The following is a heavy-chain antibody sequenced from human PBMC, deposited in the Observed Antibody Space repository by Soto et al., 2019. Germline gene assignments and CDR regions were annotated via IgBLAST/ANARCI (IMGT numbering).Heavy chain of an antibody. V-gene: IGHV3-23*01. J-gene: IGHJ4*02. CDR3: ATVHSTSRSFDY. Sequence: GGSLRLSCAASGFTFSMSAMSRVRQAPGKGLEWVSTTGLNGRTTYYADSVKGRFTVSRDNSKNTLDLQMNSLRAEDTAVYYCATVHSTSRSFDYWGQGTLVTVSS. CDR1: GFTFSMSA. CDR2: TGLNGRTT. D-gene: IGHD6-6*01.